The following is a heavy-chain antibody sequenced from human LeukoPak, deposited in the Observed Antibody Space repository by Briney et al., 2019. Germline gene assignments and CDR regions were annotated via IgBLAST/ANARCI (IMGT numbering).Heavy chain of an antibody. CDR2: IYYSGST. J-gene: IGHJ4*02. V-gene: IGHV4-59*12. CDR1: GGSISSYY. CDR3: ARASVAGTPRSYFDY. D-gene: IGHD6-19*01. Sequence: SETLSLTCTVSGGSISSYYWSWIRQPPGKGLEWIGYIYYSGSTNYNPSLKSRVTISVDTSKNQFSLKLSSVTAADTAVYYCARASVAGTPRSYFDYWGQGTLVTVSS.